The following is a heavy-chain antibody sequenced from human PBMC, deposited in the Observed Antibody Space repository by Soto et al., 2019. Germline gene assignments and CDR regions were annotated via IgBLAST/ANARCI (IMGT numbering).Heavy chain of an antibody. Sequence: PSETLSLTCTVSGGSVSNSIYYWGWIRQSPGKGLEWIGSVYYRGRSYSKSSVKSRVTIAVDTSKNQFSLNLIYVTASDTAVYYCVSQRTSVLTQAYFDYWGPGALVTVSS. CDR2: VYYRGRS. V-gene: IGHV4-39*01. J-gene: IGHJ4*02. CDR3: VSQRTSVLTQAYFDY. CDR1: GGSVSNSIYY. D-gene: IGHD2-8*01.